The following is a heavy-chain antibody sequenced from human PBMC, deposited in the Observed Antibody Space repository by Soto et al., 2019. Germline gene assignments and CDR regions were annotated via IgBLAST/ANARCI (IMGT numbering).Heavy chain of an antibody. Sequence: PGVSLSLACSASGFTFISYAMHWVRQAPGKGLEYVSGISRNGGSTYYANSVKGRFTISRDNSKSTLYLQVGSLRAEDMAVYYCARSGLPFDYWGQGT. CDR1: GFTFISYA. J-gene: IGHJ4*02. CDR3: ARSGLPFDY. D-gene: IGHD2-21*02. CDR2: ISRNGGST. V-gene: IGHV3-64*01.